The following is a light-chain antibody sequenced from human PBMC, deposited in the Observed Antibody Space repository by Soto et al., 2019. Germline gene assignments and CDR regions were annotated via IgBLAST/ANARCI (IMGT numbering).Light chain of an antibody. V-gene: IGLV1-44*01. CDR2: SNN. CDR3: EALDDSLNGPV. CDR1: SSNIGSNT. Sequence: QSVLTQPPSASGTPGQRFTISCSGSSSNIGSNTVNWYQQLPGTAPKLLIYSNNQRPSGVPDRFSGSKSGTSASLAISGLQSEDEADYYCEALDDSLNGPVFGGGNKLTVL. J-gene: IGLJ3*02.